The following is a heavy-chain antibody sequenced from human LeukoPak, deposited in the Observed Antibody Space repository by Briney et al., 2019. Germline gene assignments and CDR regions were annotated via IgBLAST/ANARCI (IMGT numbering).Heavy chain of an antibody. Sequence: TGGSLRLSCAASGFTFNNAWMSWVRQAPGEGREWVGRIKSKTDGGTTDYAAPVKGRFTISRDDSKNTLYLQMNSLKTEDTAVYYCTLTVTKGEKYWGQGTLVTVSS. CDR3: TLTVTKGEKY. CDR2: IKSKTDGGTT. D-gene: IGHD4-17*01. V-gene: IGHV3-15*01. J-gene: IGHJ4*02. CDR1: GFTFNNAW.